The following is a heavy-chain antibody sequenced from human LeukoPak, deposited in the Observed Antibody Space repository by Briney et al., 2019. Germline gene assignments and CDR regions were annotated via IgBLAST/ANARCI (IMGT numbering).Heavy chain of an antibody. D-gene: IGHD2-2*01. V-gene: IGHV4-31*11. J-gene: IGHJ5*02. CDR2: INHRGTT. CDR3: ARAPIRLGPAEDL. CDR1: GDSISNYGSY. Sequence: SETLSLTCVVSGDSISNYGSYWSSVRHDPKKGLEWMGYINHRGTTYYSPSLKTRLALSLDVSKNLLSLNLTSVTAADTAIYFCARAPIRLGPAEDLWGQGILVTVSS.